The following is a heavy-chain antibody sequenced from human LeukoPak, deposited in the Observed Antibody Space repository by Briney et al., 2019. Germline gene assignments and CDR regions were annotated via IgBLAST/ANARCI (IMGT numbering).Heavy chain of an antibody. J-gene: IGHJ5*02. CDR2: IIPIFGTA. CDR1: GGTFTSYA. CDR3: ARVGYCSSTSCLNWFDP. D-gene: IGHD2-2*01. Sequence: SVKVSCKASGGTFTSYAVSWVRQAPGQGLEWMGGIIPIFGTANYAQKFQGRVTITADESTSTAYMELSSLRSEDTAVYYCARVGYCSSTSCLNWFDPWGQGTLVTVSS. V-gene: IGHV1-69*13.